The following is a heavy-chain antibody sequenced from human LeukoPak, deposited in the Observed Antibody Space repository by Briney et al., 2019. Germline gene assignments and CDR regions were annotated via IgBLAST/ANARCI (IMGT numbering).Heavy chain of an antibody. V-gene: IGHV3-7*01. D-gene: IGHD3-3*01. CDR3: ATSFTIGYFDY. CDR1: GFTFSSYW. Sequence: PGGSLRLSCAASGFTFSSYWMSWARQAPGKGLEWVANIKQDGSEKYYVDSVKGRFTISRDNAKNSLYLQMNSLRAEDSAVYYCATSFTIGYFDYWGQGTLVTVSS. J-gene: IGHJ4*02. CDR2: IKQDGSEK.